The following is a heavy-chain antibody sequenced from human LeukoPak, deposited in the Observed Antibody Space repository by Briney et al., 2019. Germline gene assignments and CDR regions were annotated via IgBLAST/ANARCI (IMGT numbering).Heavy chain of an antibody. Sequence: GGSLRLSCVASGFTFSTSDMNWVRQAPGKGLDWVSYISRSATKIYYAESVKGRFTISRGNAEKSVYLQMNNLRVEDTAVYYCARMGGNLSRWGQGTLVTVSS. CDR2: ISRSATKI. CDR3: ARMGGNLSR. J-gene: IGHJ4*02. D-gene: IGHD3-16*01. V-gene: IGHV3-48*03. CDR1: GFTFSTSD.